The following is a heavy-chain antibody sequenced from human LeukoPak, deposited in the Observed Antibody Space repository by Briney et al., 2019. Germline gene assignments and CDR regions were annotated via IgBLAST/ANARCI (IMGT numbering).Heavy chain of an antibody. CDR2: ISSSSSTI. J-gene: IGHJ4*02. CDR3: ARADSSGWYVGQFDY. CDR1: GFTFSSYS. V-gene: IGHV3-48*04. Sequence: GGSLRLSCAASGFTFSSYSMNWVRQARGGWLEWVSYISSSSSTIYYADSVKGRFTISRDNAKNSLYLQMNSLRAEDTAVYYCARADSSGWYVGQFDYWGQGTLVTVSS. D-gene: IGHD6-19*01.